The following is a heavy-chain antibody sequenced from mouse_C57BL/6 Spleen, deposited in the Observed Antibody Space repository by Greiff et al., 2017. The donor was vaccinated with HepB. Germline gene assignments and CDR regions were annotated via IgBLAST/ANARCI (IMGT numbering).Heavy chain of an antibody. CDR2: IDPENGDT. CDR1: GFNIKDDY. V-gene: IGHV14-4*01. Sequence: EVQLQQSGAELVRPGASVKLSCTASGFNIKDDYMHWVKQRPEQGLEWIGWIDPENGDTEYASKFQGKATITADTPSNTAYLQLSSLTSEDTAVYYCTTRGYFDYWGQGTTLTVSS. CDR3: TTRGYFDY. J-gene: IGHJ2*01.